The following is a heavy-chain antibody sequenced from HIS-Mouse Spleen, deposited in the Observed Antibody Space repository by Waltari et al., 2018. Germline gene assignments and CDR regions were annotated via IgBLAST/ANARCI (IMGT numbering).Heavy chain of an antibody. Sequence: QLQLQESGPGLVKPSETLSLTCTVSGCSISSSSYDWGWIRQPPGKGLEWIGSIYYSGSTYYNPSLKSRVTISVDTSKNQFSLKLSSVTAADTAVYYCARESPAAAGLGRYFDYWGQGTLVTVSS. V-gene: IGHV4-39*07. CDR3: ARESPAAAGLGRYFDY. CDR2: IYYSGST. CDR1: GCSISSSSYD. D-gene: IGHD6-13*01. J-gene: IGHJ4*02.